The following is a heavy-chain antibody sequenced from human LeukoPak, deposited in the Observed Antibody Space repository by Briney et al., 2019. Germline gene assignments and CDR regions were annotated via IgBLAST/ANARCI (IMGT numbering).Heavy chain of an antibody. J-gene: IGHJ4*02. D-gene: IGHD5-18*01. CDR1: GFTFSSYG. V-gene: IGHV3-30*03. Sequence: GGSLRLSCAASGFTFSSYGMHWVRQAPGKGLEWVAVISFDGRNKYYADSVKGRFTISRDNSKNTLYLQMNSLRAEDTAVYYCARDGYVDTPMVSTFLDYWGQGALVTVSS. CDR3: ARDGYVDTPMVSTFLDY. CDR2: ISFDGRNK.